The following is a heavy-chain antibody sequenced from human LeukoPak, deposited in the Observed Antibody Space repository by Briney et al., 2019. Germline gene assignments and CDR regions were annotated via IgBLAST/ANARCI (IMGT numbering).Heavy chain of an antibody. Sequence: GGSLRLSCAASGFTFDDYAMHWVRQAPGKGLEWVSGISWNSGSIGYADSVKGRFTISRDNAKNSLYLQMNSLRAEDTAVYYCAKWGGDVDFIAARPQLHFDYWGQGTLVTVSS. J-gene: IGHJ4*02. D-gene: IGHD6-6*01. V-gene: IGHV3-9*01. CDR1: GFTFDDYA. CDR3: AKWGGDVDFIAARPQLHFDY. CDR2: ISWNSGSI.